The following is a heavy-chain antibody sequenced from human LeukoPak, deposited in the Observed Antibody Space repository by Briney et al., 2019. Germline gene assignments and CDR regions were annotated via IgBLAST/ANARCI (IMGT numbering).Heavy chain of an antibody. CDR1: GGTFSSYA. V-gene: IGHV1-69*05. D-gene: IGHD6-13*01. Sequence: SVKVSCKASGGTFSSYAISWVRQAPGQGLEWMGGIIPIFGTANYAQKFQGRVTITTDESTSTAYMELYGLRSEDTAVYYCARGRGSDSWYSFDYWGQGTLVTVSS. J-gene: IGHJ4*02. CDR3: ARGRGSDSWYSFDY. CDR2: IIPIFGTA.